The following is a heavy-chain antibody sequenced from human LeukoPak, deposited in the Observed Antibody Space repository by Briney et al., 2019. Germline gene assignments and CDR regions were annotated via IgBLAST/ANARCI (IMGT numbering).Heavy chain of an antibody. CDR3: ARRGGIQPNWFDP. CDR2: IYSGGST. D-gene: IGHD3-16*01. J-gene: IGHJ5*02. CDR1: GFTVSSNY. Sequence: GGSLRLSCAASGFTVSSNYMSWVRQAPGKGLEWVSVIYSGGSTYYADSVKGRFTISRDNSKNTLYLQMNSLRAEDTAVYYCARRGGIQPNWFDPWGQGTLVTVSS. V-gene: IGHV3-66*04.